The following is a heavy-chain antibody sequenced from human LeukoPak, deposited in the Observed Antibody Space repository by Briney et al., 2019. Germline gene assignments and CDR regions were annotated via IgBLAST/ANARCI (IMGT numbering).Heavy chain of an antibody. D-gene: IGHD2-15*01. CDR3: ARGPYCSGGTCYSQYFDY. J-gene: IGHJ4*02. CDR1: GYTFTSYG. Sequence: ASVKVSCKASGYTFTSYGISWVRQAPGHGLEWMGWISAYNGNTNYAQKLQGRVTMTTDTSTSTAYMELRSLRSDDTAVYYCARGPYCSGGTCYSQYFDYWGQGTLVTVSS. V-gene: IGHV1-18*01. CDR2: ISAYNGNT.